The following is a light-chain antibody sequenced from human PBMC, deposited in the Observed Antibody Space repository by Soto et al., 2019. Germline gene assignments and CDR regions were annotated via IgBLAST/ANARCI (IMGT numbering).Light chain of an antibody. CDR1: SSDVGGYDY. CDR3: NSFTNSNLVV. J-gene: IGLJ2*01. V-gene: IGLV2-14*01. CDR2: EVR. Sequence: QSALTQPASVSGSPGQSITISCTGTSSDVGGYDYVSWYQQHPGKAPKLMIYEVRNRPSGVSNRLSGSKSGNTASRTISGLQAEDEADYYCNSFTNSNLVVFGGGTKLTVL.